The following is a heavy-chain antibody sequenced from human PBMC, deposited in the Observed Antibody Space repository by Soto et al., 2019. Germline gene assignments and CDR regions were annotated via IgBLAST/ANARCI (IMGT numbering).Heavy chain of an antibody. D-gene: IGHD6-19*01. CDR1: GGSVSSSSYY. CDR3: ARGGSGWYWNY. V-gene: IGHV4-61*01. J-gene: IGHJ4*02. CDR2: IYYSGST. Sequence: SETLSLTCTVSGGSVSSSSYYWSWIRQPPGKGLGWIGYIYYSGSTNYNPSLKSRVTISVDTSKNQFSLKLSSVTAADTAVYYCARGGSGWYWNYWGQGTLVTVSS.